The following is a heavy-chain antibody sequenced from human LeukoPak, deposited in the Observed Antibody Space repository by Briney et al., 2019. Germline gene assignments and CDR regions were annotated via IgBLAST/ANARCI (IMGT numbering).Heavy chain of an antibody. V-gene: IGHV3-23*01. CDR1: GFTFSSYA. J-gene: IGHJ6*02. CDR3: AKALWFGELLSHYYYGMDV. Sequence: GGSLRLSCAASGFTFSSYAMSWVRQAPGKGLEWVSAISGSGGSTYYADSVKGRFTISRDNSKNTLYLQMNSLRAEDAAVYYCAKALWFGELLSHYYYGMDVWGQGTTVTVSS. D-gene: IGHD3-10*01. CDR2: ISGSGGST.